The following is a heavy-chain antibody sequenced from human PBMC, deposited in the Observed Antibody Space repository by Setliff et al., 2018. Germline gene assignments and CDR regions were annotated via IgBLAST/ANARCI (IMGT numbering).Heavy chain of an antibody. Sequence: PGESLKISCRGSGYTFSDYWIGWVRQMPGKGLEWMGIIYPGDSDTRYSPSFQGQVTFSADKSTSTDYLQWSSLKASGTANYYCARVVGADGIGIDYWGQGTVVTVSS. CDR1: GYTFSDYW. V-gene: IGHV5-51*01. CDR3: ARVVGADGIGIDY. J-gene: IGHJ4*02. D-gene: IGHD2-15*01. CDR2: IYPGDSDT.